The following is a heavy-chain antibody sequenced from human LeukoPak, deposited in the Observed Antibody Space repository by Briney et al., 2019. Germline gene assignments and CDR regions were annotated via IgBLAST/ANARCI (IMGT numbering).Heavy chain of an antibody. CDR2: VKQDGSEK. J-gene: IGHJ4*01. V-gene: IGHV3-7*01. Sequence: SGGSLRLSCAASGFTFSSYWMTWVRQAPGKGLEWVANVKQDGSEKYYVDSVEGRFTISRDNAKSSLYLQMNNLRAEDTAVYYCARRQGAFDSWGHGTLVTVSP. CDR1: GFTFSSYW. CDR3: ARRQGAFDS.